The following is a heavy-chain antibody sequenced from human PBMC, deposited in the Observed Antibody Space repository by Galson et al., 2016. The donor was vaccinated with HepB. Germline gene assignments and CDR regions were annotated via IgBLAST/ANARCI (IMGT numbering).Heavy chain of an antibody. V-gene: IGHV3-21*06. CDR3: GRRHWLANGGLDD. CDR2: TYTNGMHI. J-gene: IGHJ4*02. Sequence: LRLSCAASGLTFDIYTMTWVRQAPGMGLAWVSSTYTNGMHIYYADSVMDRLTVPRDNANNSLYLQMNCLRVEDTAVYYCGRRHWLANGGLDDWGQGILVTVSS. D-gene: IGHD6-19*01. CDR1: GLTFDIYT.